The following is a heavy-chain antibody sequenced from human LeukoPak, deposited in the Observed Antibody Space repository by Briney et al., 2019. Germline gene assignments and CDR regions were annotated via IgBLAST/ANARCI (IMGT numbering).Heavy chain of an antibody. CDR2: IGGTGVRT. V-gene: IGHV3-23*01. CDR1: GFTFSSYA. J-gene: IGHJ4*02. Sequence: GGSLRLSCASSGFTFSSYAMSWVRQAPGKGLEWVSTIGGTGVRTYYADSVKGRFTISRDNSKNTLYLQMNSLRAEDTAVYYCAKAFGGYCFDYWGQGTLVTVSS. CDR3: AKAFGGYCFDY. D-gene: IGHD3-10*01.